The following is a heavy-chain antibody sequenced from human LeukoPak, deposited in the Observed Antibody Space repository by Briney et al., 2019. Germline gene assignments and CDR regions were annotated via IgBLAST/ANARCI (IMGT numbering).Heavy chain of an antibody. Sequence: SETLSLTCTVSGGSISSYYWSWIRQPPGKGLEWIGYIYYSGSTNYNPSLKSRVTISVDTSKNQFSLKLSSVTAADTAVYYCARVVLYYDFWSGSDYYFDYWGQGTLVTVSS. V-gene: IGHV4-59*01. J-gene: IGHJ4*02. CDR3: ARVVLYYDFWSGSDYYFDY. CDR1: GGSISSYY. D-gene: IGHD3-3*01. CDR2: IYYSGST.